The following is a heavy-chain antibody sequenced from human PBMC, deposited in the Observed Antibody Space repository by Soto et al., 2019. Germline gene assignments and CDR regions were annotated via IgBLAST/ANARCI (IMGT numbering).Heavy chain of an antibody. CDR1: GFTVSSNY. D-gene: IGHD6-19*01. J-gene: IGHJ1*01. CDR2: IYSGGST. Sequence: EVPLVESGGGLVQPGGSLRLSCAASGFTVSSNYMSWVRQAPGKGLEWVSVIYSGGSTYYADSVKGRFTISRDNSKNXLYLQMNSLRAEDTAVYYCARDRIAVAGNPEYFQHWGQGTLVTVSS. V-gene: IGHV3-66*01. CDR3: ARDRIAVAGNPEYFQH.